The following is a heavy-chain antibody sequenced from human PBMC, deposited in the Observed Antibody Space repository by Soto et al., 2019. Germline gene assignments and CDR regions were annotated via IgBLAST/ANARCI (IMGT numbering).Heavy chain of an antibody. CDR2: ISAYNGNT. CDR1: GYTFTSYG. J-gene: IGHJ4*02. V-gene: IGHV1-18*04. Sequence: QVKLVQSGAEVKKPGASVKVSCKASGYTFTSYGISWVRQAPGQGLEWMGWISAYNGNTNYAQKLQGRVTMTTDTSTSTAYMEPRSLRSDDTAVYYCARDLKLYDSSGYYDYWGQGTLVTVSS. CDR3: ARDLKLYDSSGYYDY. D-gene: IGHD3-22*01.